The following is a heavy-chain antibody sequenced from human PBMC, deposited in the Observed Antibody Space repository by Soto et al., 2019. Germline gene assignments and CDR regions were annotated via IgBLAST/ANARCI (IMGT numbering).Heavy chain of an antibody. Sequence: SETLSLTCAAYGGSFSDYYWSWIRQPPGKGLEWIGEINHSGSTNYNPSHKSRVTISVDTSKNQFSLKLRSVTAADTAVYFCAREKRERRGYGSSWYYYYFAMDVWGRGTTVTVSS. CDR1: GGSFSDYY. CDR2: INHSGST. CDR3: AREKRERRGYGSSWYYYYFAMDV. J-gene: IGHJ6*02. D-gene: IGHD6-13*01. V-gene: IGHV4-34*01.